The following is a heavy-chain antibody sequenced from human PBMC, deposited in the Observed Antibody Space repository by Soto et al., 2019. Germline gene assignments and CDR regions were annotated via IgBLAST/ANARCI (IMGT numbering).Heavy chain of an antibody. CDR2: ISSNGGST. CDR1: GFTVSSNY. Sequence: EVQLVESGGGLVQPGGSLRLSCAASGFTVSSNYMTWVRQAPGKGLEYVSAISSNGGSTYYANSVKGRFTISRDNSKNTLYLQMGILRAEAMAVYYCARGFVWLDYWCQGTLVTVSS. CDR3: ARGFVWLDY. J-gene: IGHJ4*02. D-gene: IGHD3-9*01. V-gene: IGHV3-64*01.